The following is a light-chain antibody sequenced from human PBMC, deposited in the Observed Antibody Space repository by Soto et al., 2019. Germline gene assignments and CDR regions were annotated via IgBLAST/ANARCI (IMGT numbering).Light chain of an antibody. CDR2: NNY. J-gene: IGLJ1*01. Sequence: QSVLTQPPSASGTPGQRVTISCSASSGSLSVDWYQHLPGTAPKLLIYNNYQRPSGVPDRFSGSKSGTSASLVISGLQSEDDADYYCAGRDVRLRGLYVFGTGTKLTVL. V-gene: IGLV1-44*01. CDR3: AGRDVRLRGLYV. CDR1: SGSLS.